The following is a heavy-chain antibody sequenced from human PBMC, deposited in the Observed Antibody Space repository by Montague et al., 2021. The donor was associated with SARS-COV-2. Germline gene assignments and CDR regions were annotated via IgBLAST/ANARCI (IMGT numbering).Heavy chain of an antibody. Sequence: CAISGDSVASNSGTWSWNTHSPSRGLEWLGRTYYKTKWYNDYAVSVRGRVTINPDTSKNQFSLQLNSVTPEDTAIYYCTSGREGNYNVMDVWGQGTTVTVSS. V-gene: IGHV6-1*01. CDR3: TSGREGNYNVMDV. J-gene: IGHJ6*02. D-gene: IGHD1-1*01. CDR2: TYYKTKWYN. CDR1: GDSVASNSGT.